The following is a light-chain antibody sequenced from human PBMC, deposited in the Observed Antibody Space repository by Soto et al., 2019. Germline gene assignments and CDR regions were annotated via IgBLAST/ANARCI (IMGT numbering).Light chain of an antibody. CDR2: DVS. J-gene: IGLJ2*01. V-gene: IGLV2-14*01. CDR3: SSYTSSSTRDVV. Sequence: QSALTQPASVSGSPGQSITISCTGTSSDVGGYNYVSWYQQHPGKAPKLMIYDVSNRPSGVSNRFSGSKSDNTASLTISGLQAEDEADYYCSSYTSSSTRDVVFGGGTQLTVL. CDR1: SSDVGGYNY.